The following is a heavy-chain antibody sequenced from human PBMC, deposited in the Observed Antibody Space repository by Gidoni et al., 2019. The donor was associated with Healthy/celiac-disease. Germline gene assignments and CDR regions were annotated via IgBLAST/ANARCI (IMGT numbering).Heavy chain of an antibody. CDR3: ARDNQWAEWLFYYYYGMDV. V-gene: IGHV3-33*01. CDR1: GFTFSSYG. J-gene: IGHJ6*02. D-gene: IGHD3-3*01. CDR2: IWYDGSNK. Sequence: VQLVESGGGVVQPGRSLRLSCAASGFTFSSYGMHWVRQAPGKWLEWVAVIWYDGSNKYYADSVKGRFTISRDNSKNTLYLQMNSLRAEDTAVYYCARDNQWAEWLFYYYYGMDVWGQGTTVTVSS.